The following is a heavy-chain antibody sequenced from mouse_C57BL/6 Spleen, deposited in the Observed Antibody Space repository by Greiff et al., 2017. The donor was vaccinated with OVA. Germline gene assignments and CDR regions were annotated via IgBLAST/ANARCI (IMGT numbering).Heavy chain of an antibody. Sequence: VQLQQSGAELVRPGASVKLSCTASGFNIKDYYMHWVKQRPEQGLEWIGRIDPEDGDNEYAPKFQGKATMTADTSYNTAYLQLSSLTSEDTAVYYCTTEGKSHAMDYWGQGTSVTVSS. CDR1: GFNIKDYY. CDR2: IDPEDGDN. CDR3: TTEGKSHAMDY. D-gene: IGHD1-3*01. V-gene: IGHV14-1*01. J-gene: IGHJ4*01.